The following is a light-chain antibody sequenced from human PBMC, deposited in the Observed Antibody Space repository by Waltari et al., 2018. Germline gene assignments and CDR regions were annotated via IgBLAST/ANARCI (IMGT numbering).Light chain of an antibody. CDR2: SNN. V-gene: IGLV1-44*01. CDR1: SSNIGSNT. J-gene: IGLJ3*02. Sequence: QSVLTQPPSASGTPGQRVTISCSGSSSNIGSNTVNWYHQLPGTAPKLLIYSNNQRPSGVPARFAGSKFGTSASRAISGFKSEDEAYYYCAAWDDSLNGSWVFGGGTKLTVL. CDR3: AAWDDSLNGSWV.